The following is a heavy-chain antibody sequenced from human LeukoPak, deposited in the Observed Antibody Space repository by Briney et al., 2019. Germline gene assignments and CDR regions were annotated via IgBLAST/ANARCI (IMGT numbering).Heavy chain of an antibody. D-gene: IGHD6-19*01. J-gene: IGHJ4*02. CDR2: INHSGST. CDR3: ARGLWIAVAGRNGYNNGYYFDY. CDR1: GGSISSYY. V-gene: IGHV4-34*01. Sequence: PSETLSLTCTVSGGSISSYYWSWIRQPPGKGLEWIGEINHSGSTNYNPSLKSRVTISVDTSKNQFSLKLSSVTAADAAVYYCARGLWIAVAGRNGYNNGYYFDYRGQGTLVTVSS.